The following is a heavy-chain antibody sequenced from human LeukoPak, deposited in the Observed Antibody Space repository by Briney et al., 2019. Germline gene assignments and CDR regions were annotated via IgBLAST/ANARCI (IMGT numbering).Heavy chain of an antibody. J-gene: IGHJ4*01. Sequence: PGGSLRLSCAASGSTFNTYAMSWVRQAPGRGLEWVSTVSGSGDTTYYADSVRGRFTISRDNSKNTLYLQMNSLRVEDTAVYYCAKRGGRGRTMIVEVIRYYFDYWGQGTLVTVSS. CDR1: GSTFNTYA. V-gene: IGHV3-23*01. CDR2: VSGSGDTT. CDR3: AKRGGRGRTMIVEVIRYYFDY. D-gene: IGHD3-22*01.